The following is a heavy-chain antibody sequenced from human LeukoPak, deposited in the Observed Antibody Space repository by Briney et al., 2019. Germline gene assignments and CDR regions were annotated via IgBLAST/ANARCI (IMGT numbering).Heavy chain of an antibody. D-gene: IGHD6-19*01. J-gene: IGHJ6*02. CDR2: FDPEDGET. CDR1: GYTLTELS. Sequence: ASVKVSCKVSGYTLTELSLHWVRQAPGKGLEWMGGFDPEDGETIYAQKFQGRVTMTEDTSTDTAYMELSSLRSEDTAVYYCARGLSIAVIYGMDVWGQGTTVTVSS. V-gene: IGHV1-24*01. CDR3: ARGLSIAVIYGMDV.